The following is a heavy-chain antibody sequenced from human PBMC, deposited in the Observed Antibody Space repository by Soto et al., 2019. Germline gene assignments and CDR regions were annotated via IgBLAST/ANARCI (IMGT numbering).Heavy chain of an antibody. V-gene: IGHV4-59*01. CDR3: ASDVLLFRLAV. CDR1: GGSISSYY. D-gene: IGHD2-21*02. CDR2: IYYSGST. J-gene: IGHJ6*02. Sequence: SETMSLTCTVSGGSISSYYWSWIRQPPGKGLEWIGYIYYSGSTNYNPSLKSRVTISVDTSKNQFSLKLSSVTAADTAVYYCASDVLLFRLAVPAQRTTVIVSS.